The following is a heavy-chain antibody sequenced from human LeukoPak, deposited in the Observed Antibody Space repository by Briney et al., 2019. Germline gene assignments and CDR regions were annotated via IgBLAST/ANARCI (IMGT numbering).Heavy chain of an antibody. J-gene: IGHJ3*02. V-gene: IGHV1-69*01. CDR2: IIPIFGTA. CDR1: GGTFSSYA. CDR3: AREAPVAAGSDAFDI. Sequence: SVKVSCKASGGTFSSYAISWVRQAPGQGLEWMGGIIPIFGTANYAQKFQGRVTITADESTSTAYMEVRSLRSDDTAVYYCAREAPVAAGSDAFDIWGQGTMVTVSS. D-gene: IGHD6-19*01.